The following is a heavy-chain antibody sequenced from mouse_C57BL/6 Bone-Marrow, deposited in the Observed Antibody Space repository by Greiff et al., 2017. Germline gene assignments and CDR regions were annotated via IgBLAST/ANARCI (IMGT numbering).Heavy chain of an antibody. D-gene: IGHD2-2*01. J-gene: IGHJ4*01. V-gene: IGHV14-4*01. Sequence: VQLQQSGAELVRPGASVKLSCTASGFNIKDDNMHWVKQRPEQGLEWIGWIDPENGNTEYASKFQGKATITADTSSNTAYLQLSSLTCEDTAVYYCTFMVTTVDKYAMDYWGQGTSVTVSS. CDR1: GFNIKDDN. CDR3: TFMVTTVDKYAMDY. CDR2: IDPENGNT.